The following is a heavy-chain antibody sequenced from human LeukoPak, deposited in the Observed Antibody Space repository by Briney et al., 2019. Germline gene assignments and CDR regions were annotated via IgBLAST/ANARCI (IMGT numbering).Heavy chain of an antibody. CDR1: GFTFSSYA. D-gene: IGHD2-2*01. Sequence: GGSLRLSCAASGFTFSSYAMHWVRQAPGKGLEWVAVISYDGSNKYHADSVKGRFTISRDNSKNTLYLQMNSLRAEDTAVYYCARGVGVVPAAMLLCWGQGTLVTVSS. V-gene: IGHV3-30*04. CDR2: ISYDGSNK. CDR3: ARGVGVVPAAMLLC. J-gene: IGHJ4*02.